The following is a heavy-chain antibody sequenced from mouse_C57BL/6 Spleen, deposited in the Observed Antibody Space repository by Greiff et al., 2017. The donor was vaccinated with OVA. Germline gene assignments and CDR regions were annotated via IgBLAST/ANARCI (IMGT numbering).Heavy chain of an antibody. J-gene: IGHJ4*01. D-gene: IGHD1-1*02. V-gene: IGHV2-3*01. CDR3: AKQEVGDAMDY. CDR2: IWGDGST. CDR1: GFSLPSYG. Sequence: VQLKESGPGLVAPSQSLSIPCTVSGFSLPSYGVSWVRQPPGKGLEWLGVIWGDGSTTSHSALISRLSISKDNSKSQVFLKLNSLQTDDTATYYCAKQEVGDAMDYWGQGTSVTVSS.